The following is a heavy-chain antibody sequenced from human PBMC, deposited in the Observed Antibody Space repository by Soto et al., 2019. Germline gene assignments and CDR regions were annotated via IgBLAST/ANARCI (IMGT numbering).Heavy chain of an antibody. V-gene: IGHV4-34*01. CDR3: ARGPLRFLEWGMGYYYYYGMDV. Sequence: SETLSLTCAVYCGSFSGYYWSWIRQPPGKGLEWIGEINHSGSTNYNPSLKSRVTISVDTSKNQFSLKLSSVTAADTAVYYCARGPLRFLEWGMGYYYYYGMDVWGQGTTVTVS. CDR1: CGSFSGYY. J-gene: IGHJ6*02. CDR2: INHSGST. D-gene: IGHD3-3*01.